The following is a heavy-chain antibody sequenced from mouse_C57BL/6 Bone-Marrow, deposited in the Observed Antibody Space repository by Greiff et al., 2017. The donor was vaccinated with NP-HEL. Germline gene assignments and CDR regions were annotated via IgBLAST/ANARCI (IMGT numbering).Heavy chain of an antibody. J-gene: IGHJ1*03. CDR3: ARGGSNYAWYFDV. D-gene: IGHD2-5*01. V-gene: IGHV1-69*01. Sequence: QVQLQQPGAELVMPGASVKLSCEASGYTFTSYWMHWVKQRPGQGLEWIGEIDPSDSYTNYNQKFKGKSTLTVDKSSSTAYMQLSSLTSEDSAVYYCARGGSNYAWYFDVWGTGTTVTVSS. CDR2: IDPSDSYT. CDR1: GYTFTSYW.